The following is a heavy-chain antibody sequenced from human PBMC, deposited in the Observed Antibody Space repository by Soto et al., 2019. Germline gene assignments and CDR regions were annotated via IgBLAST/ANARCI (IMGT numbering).Heavy chain of an antibody. J-gene: IGHJ4*02. CDR1: GYTFTSYG. CDR2: ISAYNGNT. Sequence: ASVKVSWKASGYTFTSYGISWVRQAPGQGLEWMGWISAYNGNTNYAQKLQGRVTMTTDTSTSTAYMELRSLRSDDTAVYYCARRINTAMGNWGYYFDYWGQGTLVTVSS. V-gene: IGHV1-18*01. CDR3: ARRINTAMGNWGYYFDY. D-gene: IGHD5-18*01.